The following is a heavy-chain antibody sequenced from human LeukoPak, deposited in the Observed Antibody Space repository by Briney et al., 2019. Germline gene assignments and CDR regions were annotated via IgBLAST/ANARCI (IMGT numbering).Heavy chain of an antibody. Sequence: ASVKVSCKASGYTFTSYGISWVRQAPGQGLEWMGLISAYSGNTNFAQKLQGRVTMTTDTSTSTAYMELRSLRSDDTAVYYCARANWNDVDYLGQGTLVTVSS. V-gene: IGHV1-18*01. CDR1: GYTFTSYG. J-gene: IGHJ4*02. CDR2: ISAYSGNT. CDR3: ARANWNDVDY. D-gene: IGHD1-20*01.